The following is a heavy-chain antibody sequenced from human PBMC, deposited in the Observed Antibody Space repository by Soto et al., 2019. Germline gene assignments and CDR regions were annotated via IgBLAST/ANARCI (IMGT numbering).Heavy chain of an antibody. D-gene: IGHD6-13*01. CDR3: AKGGSAALIAAAGTGNWFDP. CDR1: GFTFDDYA. Sequence: EVQLVESGGGLVQPGRSLKLSCEASGFTFDDYAMYWVRQGPGKGLEWVSGISWSGDNIAYADSVKGRFTISRDNAKNSLYLRMNSLRAEDTALYYCAKGGSAALIAAAGTGNWFDPWGQGSLVTVSS. J-gene: IGHJ5*02. CDR2: ISWSGDNI. V-gene: IGHV3-9*01.